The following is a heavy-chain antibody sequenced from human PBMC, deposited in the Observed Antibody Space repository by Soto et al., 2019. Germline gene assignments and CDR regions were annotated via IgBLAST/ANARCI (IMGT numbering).Heavy chain of an antibody. D-gene: IGHD2-2*02. J-gene: IGHJ6*02. CDR1: GGTFSSHI. V-gene: IGHV1-69*02. Sequence: QVQLVQSGAEVKKPGSSVKVSCKASGGTFSSHIISWVRQAPGQGLEWMGRIIPILGVANYAQKFQGRVTITADKSTNKAYMEQTSLRSEDTAVFYCARVPIPLFYGMDVWGQGTTVTVSS. CDR2: IIPILGVA. CDR3: ARVPIPLFYGMDV.